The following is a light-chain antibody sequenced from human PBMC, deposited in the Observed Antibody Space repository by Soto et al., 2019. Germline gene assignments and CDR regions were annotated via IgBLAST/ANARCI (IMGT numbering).Light chain of an antibody. Sequence: QSVLTQPASVSGSAGQSITISCTGTSSDVGSYNLVSWYQQHPGKAPKLMIYEGSKRPSGVSNRFSGSKSGNTASLTISGLQAEDEADYYCCSYAGSSTFVYVFGTGTKVTVL. CDR3: CSYAGSSTFVYV. J-gene: IGLJ1*01. V-gene: IGLV2-23*03. CDR2: EGS. CDR1: SSDVGSYNL.